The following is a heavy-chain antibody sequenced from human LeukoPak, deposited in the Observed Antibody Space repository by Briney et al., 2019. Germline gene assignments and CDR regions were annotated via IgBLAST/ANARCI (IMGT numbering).Heavy chain of an antibody. V-gene: IGHV4-39*07. D-gene: IGHD3-10*01. Sequence: SETLSLTCTVSGGSISSSSYYWGWIRQPPGKGLEWIGSIYYSGSTYYNPSLKGRVTISVDTSKNQFSLKLSSVTAADTAVYYCATAMGPRVPFDYWGQGTLVTVSS. J-gene: IGHJ4*02. CDR3: ATAMGPRVPFDY. CDR2: IYYSGST. CDR1: GGSISSSSYY.